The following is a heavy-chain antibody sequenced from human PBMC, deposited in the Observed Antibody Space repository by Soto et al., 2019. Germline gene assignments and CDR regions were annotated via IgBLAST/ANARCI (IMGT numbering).Heavy chain of an antibody. CDR2: ISAYNGNT. D-gene: IGHD5-12*01. CDR3: ARGPLIGYDYYSNYDYYGMDV. V-gene: IGHV1-18*01. J-gene: IGHJ6*02. Sequence: ASVKVSCKASGYTFTSYGISWVRQAPGQGLEWMGWISAYNGNTNYAQKLQGRVTMTTDTSTSTAYMELRSPRSDDTAVYYCARGPLIGYDYYSNYDYYGMDVWGQGTTVTVSS. CDR1: GYTFTSYG.